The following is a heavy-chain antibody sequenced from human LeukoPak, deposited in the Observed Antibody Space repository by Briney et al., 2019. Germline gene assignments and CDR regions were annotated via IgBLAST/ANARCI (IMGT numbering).Heavy chain of an antibody. CDR1: GFTFSTYE. V-gene: IGHV3-48*03. Sequence: QAGGSLRLSCAASGFTFSTYEMNWVRQAPGKGLEWVSYISSSGGTIYYADSVKGRFTISRDNAKNSLYLQMNSLRAEDTAVYYCARDVREVIDCWGQGTLVTVSS. CDR2: ISSSGGTI. D-gene: IGHD4-23*01. J-gene: IGHJ4*02. CDR3: ARDVREVIDC.